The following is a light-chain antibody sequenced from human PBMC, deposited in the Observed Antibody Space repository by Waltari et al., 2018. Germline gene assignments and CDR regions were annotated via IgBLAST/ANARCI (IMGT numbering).Light chain of an antibody. CDR1: SNIGAHLD. V-gene: IGLV1-40*01. J-gene: IGLJ1*01. Sequence: QSMLTQPPSVSGAPGQRVTISCSNIGAHLDVHWYQQLPGSAPKLLIYANTNRPSGGPDRFSGSKSGTSASLAITGLQAEDEADYYCQSYDVTLRYVFGPGTKVTVL. CDR2: ANT. CDR3: QSYDVTLRYV.